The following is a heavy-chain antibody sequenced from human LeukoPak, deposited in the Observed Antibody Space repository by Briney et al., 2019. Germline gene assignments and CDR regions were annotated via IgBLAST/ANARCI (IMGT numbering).Heavy chain of an antibody. CDR1: GGSISSGGYY. Sequence: SETLSLTCTVSGGSISSGGYYWSWIRQHPGKGLEWIGYTYYSGSTYYNPSLKSRVTISVDTSKNQFSLKLSSVTAADTAVYYCARVSSGWNDYWGQGTLVTVSS. CDR3: ARVSSGWNDY. V-gene: IGHV4-31*03. CDR2: TYYSGST. J-gene: IGHJ4*02. D-gene: IGHD6-19*01.